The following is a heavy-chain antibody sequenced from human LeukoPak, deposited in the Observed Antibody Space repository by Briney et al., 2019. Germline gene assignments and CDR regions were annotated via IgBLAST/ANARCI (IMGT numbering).Heavy chain of an antibody. CDR2: IYYSGST. J-gene: IGHJ4*02. CDR3: ARAAEGKQWLVHYSDY. Sequence: SETLSLTCTVSGGSISSYYWSWIRQPPGKGLEWIGYIYYSGSTNYNPSLKSRVTISVDTSKNQFSLKLSSVTAADTAVYYCARAAEGKQWLVHYSDYWGQGTLVTVSS. CDR1: GGSISSYY. V-gene: IGHV4-59*01. D-gene: IGHD6-19*01.